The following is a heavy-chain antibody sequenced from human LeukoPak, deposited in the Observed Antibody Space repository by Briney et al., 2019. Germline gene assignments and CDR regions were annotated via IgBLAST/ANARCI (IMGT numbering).Heavy chain of an antibody. CDR2: ISTYTGDT. CDR1: GYSFTTYG. D-gene: IGHD3-22*01. CDR3: ARGYHFDTSGYPVSEYFQH. V-gene: IGHV1-18*01. J-gene: IGHJ1*01. Sequence: VKVSRRASGYSFTTYGINWVRQAPGQGLEWMGWISTYTGDTKYVQKLQGRVSMTTDTSTSTAHMELRSLRSDDTAVYYCARGYHFDTSGYPVSEYFQHWGQGTLVTVSS.